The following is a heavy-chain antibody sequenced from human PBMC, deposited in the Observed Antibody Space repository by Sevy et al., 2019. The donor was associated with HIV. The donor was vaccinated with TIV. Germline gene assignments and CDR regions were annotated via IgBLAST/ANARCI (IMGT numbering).Heavy chain of an antibody. J-gene: IGHJ4*02. CDR3: AGGRIGAAGGHFDY. D-gene: IGHD6-13*01. CDR1: GGSVSSGDYY. V-gene: IGHV4-61*08. CDR2: VSYIGST. Sequence: SETLSLTCAVSGGSVSSGDYYWSWIRQPPGKGLEWIGYVSYIGSTNYSPSLKSRLTISVDTSRNQFSLKLNSVTAAGTAVYYCAGGRIGAAGGHFDYWGQGILVTVSS.